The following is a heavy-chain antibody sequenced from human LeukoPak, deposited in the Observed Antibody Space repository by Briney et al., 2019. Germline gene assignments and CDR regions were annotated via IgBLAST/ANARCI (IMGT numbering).Heavy chain of an antibody. CDR3: ARYPSGNYYYYGLDV. CDR2: IDPSASYT. Sequence: GESLKISCKGSGYSFTSYWISWVRQMPGKGLEWMGRIDPSASYTNYSPSFQGHVSFSVDKSIGTAYLQWSSLKASDTAMYYCARYPSGNYYYYGLDVWGQGTTVTVSS. V-gene: IGHV5-10-1*01. D-gene: IGHD6-25*01. J-gene: IGHJ6*02. CDR1: GYSFTSYW.